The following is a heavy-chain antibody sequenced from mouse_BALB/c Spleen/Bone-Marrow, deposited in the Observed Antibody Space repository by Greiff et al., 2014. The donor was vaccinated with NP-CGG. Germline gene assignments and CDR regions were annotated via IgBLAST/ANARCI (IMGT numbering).Heavy chain of an antibody. CDR1: GFAFSDTW. V-gene: IGHV6-6*01. Sequence: EVKLMESGGGLVQPGGSMKLSCAASGFAFSDTWLDWVRQSPEKGPEWVAEIRTKADDHATYYAESVKGRFTISRDDSISSVYLQMNSLRAEDTGIYYCTPHPFDYWGQGTTLTASS. J-gene: IGHJ2*01. CDR3: TPHPFDY. CDR2: IRTKADDHAT.